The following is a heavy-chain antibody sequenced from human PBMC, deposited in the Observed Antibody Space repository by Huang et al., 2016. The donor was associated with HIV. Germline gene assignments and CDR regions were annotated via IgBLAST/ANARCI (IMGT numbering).Heavy chain of an antibody. CDR1: GFSFSSCN. CDR2: IRETGSVI. D-gene: IGHD6-13*01. CDR3: ARGYSSSWLYN. Sequence: EEQLVESGGGLVQPGGSLRLSCAASGFSFSSCNMNWVRQAPGKGLEWLSDIRETGSVITYADSVKGRFTVSRDNAKNSLYLQMDSLRAEDTAVYYCARGYSSSWLYNWGQGTLVTVSS. V-gene: IGHV3-48*01. J-gene: IGHJ4*02.